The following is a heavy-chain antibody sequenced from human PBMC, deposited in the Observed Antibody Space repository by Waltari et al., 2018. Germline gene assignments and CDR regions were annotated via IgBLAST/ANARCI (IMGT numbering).Heavy chain of an antibody. D-gene: IGHD3-10*01. CDR2: IDHSGST. Sequence: VHLHQWGAGLLKPSETLSLTCGVSGGSFSNYYWRWIRQPPGRWLELIGEIDHSGSTNYNPSLKSRVTLSVDTSKKEFSLRLTSVTAADTAIYYCAGLRFNYYYFYHMDVWGKGTTVTVSS. V-gene: IGHV4-34*01. CDR3: AGLRFNYYYFYHMDV. J-gene: IGHJ6*03. CDR1: GGSFSNYY.